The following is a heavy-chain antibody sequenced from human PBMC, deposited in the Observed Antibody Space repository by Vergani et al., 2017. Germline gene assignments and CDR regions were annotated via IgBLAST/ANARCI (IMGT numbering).Heavy chain of an antibody. CDR3: ARLRDLWSGYYKGSDAFDI. D-gene: IGHD3-3*01. Sequence: QVQLQQWGAGLLKPSETLSLTCAVYGGSFSGYYWSWIRQPPGKGLEWIGEINHSGSTNYKPSLKSRVTISVDTSKNQFSLKLSSVTAADTAVYYCARLRDLWSGYYKGSDAFDIWGQGTMVTVSS. V-gene: IGHV4-34*01. CDR2: INHSGST. J-gene: IGHJ3*02. CDR1: GGSFSGYY.